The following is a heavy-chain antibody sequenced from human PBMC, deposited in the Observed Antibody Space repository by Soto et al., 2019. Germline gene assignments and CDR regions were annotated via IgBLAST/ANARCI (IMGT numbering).Heavy chain of an antibody. Sequence: QVQLVESGGGVVQPGRSLRLSCAASGFTFSSYGMHRVRQAPGKGLAWVAVIWYDGSNKYYADSVKGRFTISRDNSKTTLYLQMNSLRAEDTAVYYCARDTYCSSTSCYYYFDYWGQGTLVTVSS. J-gene: IGHJ4*02. CDR2: IWYDGSNK. V-gene: IGHV3-33*01. CDR3: ARDTYCSSTSCYYYFDY. CDR1: GFTFSSYG. D-gene: IGHD2-2*01.